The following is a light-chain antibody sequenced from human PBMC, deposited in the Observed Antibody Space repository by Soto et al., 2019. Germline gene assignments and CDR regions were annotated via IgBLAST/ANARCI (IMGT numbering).Light chain of an antibody. CDR2: RAS. Sequence: IVMTQSPATLSVSPGERATLSCRASQSINSNLAWYQQKPGQAPRLLIFRASTRATGFPARFSGSGSGTEVNIITSSLQSEDYVVYYCRQYNNSPRATFGGGTKVEIK. CDR1: QSINSN. V-gene: IGKV3-15*01. J-gene: IGKJ4*01. CDR3: RQYNNSPRAT.